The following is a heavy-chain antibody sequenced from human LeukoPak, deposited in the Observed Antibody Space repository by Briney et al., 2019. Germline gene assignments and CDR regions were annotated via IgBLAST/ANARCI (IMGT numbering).Heavy chain of an antibody. CDR3: AKDRRDGYNYPSN. V-gene: IGHV3-33*06. CDR1: GLTFSSYG. Sequence: PGGSLRLSCAASGLTFSSYGMHWVRQAPGKGLEWVAVIWYDGSNKYYADSVKGRFTISRDNSKNTLYLQMNSLRAEDTAVYYCAKDRRDGYNYPSNWGQGTLVTVSS. J-gene: IGHJ4*02. D-gene: IGHD5-24*01. CDR2: IWYDGSNK.